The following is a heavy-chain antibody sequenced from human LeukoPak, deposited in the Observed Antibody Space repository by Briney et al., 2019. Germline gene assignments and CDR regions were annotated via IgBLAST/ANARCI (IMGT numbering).Heavy chain of an antibody. Sequence: GGSLRLSCAASGFTFSSYAMHWVRQAPGKGLEWVAVISYDGSNKYYADSVKGRFTISRDNAKNSLYLQMNSLRAEDTAVYYCAYGSGSYYNLYFDYWGQGTLVTVSS. D-gene: IGHD3-10*01. CDR1: GFTFSSYA. CDR2: ISYDGSNK. V-gene: IGHV3-30*04. CDR3: AYGSGSYYNLYFDY. J-gene: IGHJ4*02.